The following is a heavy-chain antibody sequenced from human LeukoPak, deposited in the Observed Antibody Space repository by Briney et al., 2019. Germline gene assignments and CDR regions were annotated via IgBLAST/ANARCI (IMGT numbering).Heavy chain of an antibody. CDR1: GFTFSSYA. CDR2: ISYDGSNK. V-gene: IGHV3-30*04. D-gene: IGHD2-2*01. Sequence: GRSLRLSCAASGFTFSSYAMHWVRQAPGKGLEWVAVISYDGSNKYYADSVKGRFTISRDNSKNTLYLQMNSLRAEDTAVYYCAKELRYCSSTSCLKYDYYYYYMDVWGKGTTVTVSS. J-gene: IGHJ6*03. CDR3: AKELRYCSSTSCLKYDYYYYYMDV.